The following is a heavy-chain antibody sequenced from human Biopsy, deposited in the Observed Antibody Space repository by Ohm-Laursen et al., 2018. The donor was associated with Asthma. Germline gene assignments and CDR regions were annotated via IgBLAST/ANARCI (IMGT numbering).Heavy chain of an antibody. CDR2: IYYTGTT. J-gene: IGHJ4*02. CDR3: ATLRVYCRGANCFFFNY. Sequence: SDTLSLTCTVSGDSINSYYWTWIRQPPGKGLEWIGYIYYTGTTNSNPSLKSRVTMSVDTSKNQFSLEVRSVTAADTAVYYCATLRVYCRGANCFFFNYWGQGTLVTVSS. D-gene: IGHD2-2*01. CDR1: GDSINSYY. V-gene: IGHV4-59*07.